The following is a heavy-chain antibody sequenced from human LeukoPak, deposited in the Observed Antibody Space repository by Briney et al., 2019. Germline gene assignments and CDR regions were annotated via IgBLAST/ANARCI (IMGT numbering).Heavy chain of an antibody. Sequence: KSSETLSLTCTVSGGSINNYYWSWIRQPPGKGLEWIGYIYYSGSTNYNPSLKSRVTISVDTSKNQFSLNLSSVTAADTAVYYCARHDPRGEPARLGFFDYWGQGTLVTVSS. D-gene: IGHD6-6*01. CDR2: IYYSGST. CDR3: ARHDPRGEPARLGFFDY. V-gene: IGHV4-59*08. CDR1: GGSINNYY. J-gene: IGHJ4*02.